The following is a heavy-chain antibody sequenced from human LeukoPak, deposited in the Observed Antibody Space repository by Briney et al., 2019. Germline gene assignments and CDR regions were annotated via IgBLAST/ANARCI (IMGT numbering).Heavy chain of an antibody. CDR3: ARLREIPVFGVVTKSTSYFDY. D-gene: IGHD3-3*01. CDR1: GFTVGASY. Sequence: GGSLRLSCAVSGFTVGASYMSWVRQAPGKGLEWVSVIYSADKTGYADSVKGRFTISRDNAKNSLYLQMNSLRAEDTAVYYCARLREIPVFGVVTKSTSYFDYWGQGTLVTVSS. V-gene: IGHV3-66*01. CDR2: IYSADKT. J-gene: IGHJ4*02.